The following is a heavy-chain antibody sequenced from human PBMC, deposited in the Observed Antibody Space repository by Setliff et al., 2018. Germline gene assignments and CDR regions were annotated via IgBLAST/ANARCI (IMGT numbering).Heavy chain of an antibody. CDR3: ARDTTSGWMLTN. Sequence: GGSLRLSCAASGFTFSSYAMHWVRQAPGKGLEWVAVISYDGSNKYYADSVKGRFTISRDNSKNTLYLQMNSLRAEDTAVYYCARDTTSGWMLTNWGQGTLVTVSS. J-gene: IGHJ4*02. CDR1: GFTFSSYA. D-gene: IGHD6-25*01. V-gene: IGHV3-30-3*01. CDR2: ISYDGSNK.